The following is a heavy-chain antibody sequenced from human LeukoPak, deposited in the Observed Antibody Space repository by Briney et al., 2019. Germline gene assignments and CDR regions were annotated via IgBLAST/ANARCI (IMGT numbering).Heavy chain of an antibody. Sequence: GGSLRLSRAAYAFTFSNAWMEWVRQAPGRWLGWVGRIKSKTDGGKTDYATAVKGRFTISRDDSKNTLYLQMNSLKPEDTAVYDCTTDQGGSYWENHWGQGTLVTVSS. CDR1: AFTFSNAW. V-gene: IGHV3-15*01. CDR2: IKSKTDGGKT. CDR3: TTDQGGSYWENH. D-gene: IGHD1-26*01. J-gene: IGHJ4*02.